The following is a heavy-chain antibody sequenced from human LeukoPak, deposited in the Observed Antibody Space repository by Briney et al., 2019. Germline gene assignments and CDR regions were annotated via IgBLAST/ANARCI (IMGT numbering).Heavy chain of an antibody. Sequence: GGSLRLSCAASGFTFDDYAMHWVRQAPGKGLEWVSGISWNSGSIGYADSVKGRFTISRDNAKNSLYLQMNSLRAEDTAVYYCASDDSSGYESDYWGQGTLVTVSS. D-gene: IGHD3-22*01. CDR1: GFTFDDYA. J-gene: IGHJ4*02. CDR2: ISWNSGSI. CDR3: ASDDSSGYESDY. V-gene: IGHV3-9*01.